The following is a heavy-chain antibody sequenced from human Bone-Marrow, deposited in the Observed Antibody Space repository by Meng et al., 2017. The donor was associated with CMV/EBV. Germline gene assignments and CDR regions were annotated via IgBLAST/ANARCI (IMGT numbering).Heavy chain of an antibody. V-gene: IGHV4-39*07. CDR1: GGSISSSSYY. CDR3: AKDIGLHSSGYLDY. D-gene: IGHD3-22*01. Sequence: SETLSLTCTVSGGSISSSSYYWGWIRQPPGKGLEWIGSIYYSGSTYYNPSLKSRVTISVDTSKNQFSLKLSSVTAADTAVYYCAKDIGLHSSGYLDYWGQGTLVTVSS. J-gene: IGHJ4*02. CDR2: IYYSGST.